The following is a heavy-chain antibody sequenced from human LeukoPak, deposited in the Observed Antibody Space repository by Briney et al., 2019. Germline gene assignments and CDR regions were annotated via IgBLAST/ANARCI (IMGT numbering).Heavy chain of an antibody. CDR2: ISAYNGNT. D-gene: IGHD3-9*01. V-gene: IGHV1-18*01. Sequence: EASVKVSCKASGYTFTSYGISWVRQAPGQGLEWMGWISAYNGNTNYAQKLQGRVTMTTDTSTSTAYMELRSLRSDDTAVYYCARDPYYDILARFDYWGQGTLVTVSS. J-gene: IGHJ4*02. CDR3: ARDPYYDILARFDY. CDR1: GYTFTSYG.